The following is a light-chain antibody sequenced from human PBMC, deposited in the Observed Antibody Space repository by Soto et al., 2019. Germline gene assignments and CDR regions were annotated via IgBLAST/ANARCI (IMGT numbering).Light chain of an antibody. V-gene: IGKV1-17*01. CDR3: LQHNSYPRT. CDR1: QGXXXD. CDR2: AAS. Sequence: DIQMTQSPXSLXASVGXXVTXTXXXSQGXXXDLGWYQQKPGKAPKRLIYAASSLQSGVPSRFSGSGSGTEFTLTISSLQPEDFATYYCLQHNSYPRTFGQGTKLEIK. J-gene: IGKJ2*01.